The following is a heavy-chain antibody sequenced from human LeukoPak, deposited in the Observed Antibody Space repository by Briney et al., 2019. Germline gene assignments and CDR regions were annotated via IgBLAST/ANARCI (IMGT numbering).Heavy chain of an antibody. V-gene: IGHV4-59*08. D-gene: IGHD2-2*01. CDR3: ARHYIQPPHYFDY. CDR1: GGSISSYY. CDR2: IYYTGST. Sequence: PSETLSLTCTVSGGSISSYYWSWLRQPPGKGLEWIGFIYYTGSTHYNTFLKSRVTVSIDTSKNQFSLKLSAVTAADTAVYYCARHYIQPPHYFDYWGQGTLVTVSS. J-gene: IGHJ4*02.